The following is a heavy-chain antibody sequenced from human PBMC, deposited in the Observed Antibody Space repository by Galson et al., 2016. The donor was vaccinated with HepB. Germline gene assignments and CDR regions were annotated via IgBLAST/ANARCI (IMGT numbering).Heavy chain of an antibody. CDR2: IDPHEFYT. CDR1: GYNFPSYW. J-gene: IGHJ6*02. D-gene: IGHD3-16*01. Sequence: QSGAEVKKPGESLRISCEGSGYNFPSYWISWVRQLPGKGLEWVGRIDPHEFYTDYSPSFQGHVIISVDSSIRTVYLHWNGLQASDTAMYYFAGHPLGANVVYYHLMDVWGPGTTVTVSS. CDR3: AGHPLGANVVYYHLMDV. V-gene: IGHV5-10-1*01.